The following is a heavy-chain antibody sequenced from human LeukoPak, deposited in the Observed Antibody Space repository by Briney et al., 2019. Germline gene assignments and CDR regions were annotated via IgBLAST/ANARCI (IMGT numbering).Heavy chain of an antibody. V-gene: IGHV3-20*04. CDR1: GFRFDDYG. CDR2: IRCSGGST. Sequence: PGGSLRLSCAASGFRFDDYGMSWVRQPPGKGLEWVSGIRCSGGSTGYADSVKGRFIISRDNAKNSLYLQMNSLRAEDSAVYYCARGVYSNYPNYYYMDVWGKGTTVTVSS. CDR3: ARGVYSNYPNYYYMDV. D-gene: IGHD4-11*01. J-gene: IGHJ6*03.